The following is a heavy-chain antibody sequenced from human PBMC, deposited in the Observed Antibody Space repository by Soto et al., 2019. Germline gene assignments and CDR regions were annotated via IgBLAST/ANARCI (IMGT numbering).Heavy chain of an antibody. CDR3: VKDQVEYFDIYGMDV. V-gene: IGHV4-59*01. CDR2: IYYSGST. Sequence: TLSLSGTVSGGSISRYDWSWIRQPPGKGLEWIGYIYYSGSTNYNPSLKSRVTISVDTSKNQFSLKLSSVTAADTAVYYCVKDQVEYFDIYGMDVWGQGTTVTVSS. D-gene: IGHD3-9*01. J-gene: IGHJ6*02. CDR1: GGSISRYD.